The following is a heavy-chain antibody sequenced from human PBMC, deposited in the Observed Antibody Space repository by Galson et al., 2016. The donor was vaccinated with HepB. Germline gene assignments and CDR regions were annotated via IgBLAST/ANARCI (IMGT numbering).Heavy chain of an antibody. CDR3: GGYNVYKAYDY. Sequence: SLRLSCAASGFTFSSYSMNWVRQAPGKGLEWLSYISGSGTTIYYADSVKGRFTISRDNAKNSLYLRRNSLRDEDTAVYYCGGYNVYKAYDYWGQGTLVTVSS. J-gene: IGHJ4*02. CDR1: GFTFSSYS. CDR2: ISGSGTTI. D-gene: IGHD5-24*01. V-gene: IGHV3-48*02.